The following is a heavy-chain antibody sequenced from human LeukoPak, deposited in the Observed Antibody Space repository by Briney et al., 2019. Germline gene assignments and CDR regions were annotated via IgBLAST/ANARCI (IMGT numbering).Heavy chain of an antibody. V-gene: IGHV3-30-3*02. Sequence: GSLRLSCAASGFTFSSYAMHWVRQAPGKGLEWVAVISYDGSNKYYADSVKGRFTISRDNSKNTLYLQMNSLRAEDTAVYYCASTLGSPPEYWGQGTLVTVSS. CDR1: GFTFSSYA. CDR2: ISYDGSNK. J-gene: IGHJ4*02. CDR3: ASTLGSPPEY. D-gene: IGHD1-14*01.